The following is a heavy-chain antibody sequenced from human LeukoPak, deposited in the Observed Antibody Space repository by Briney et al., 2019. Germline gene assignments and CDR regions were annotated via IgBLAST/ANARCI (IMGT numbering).Heavy chain of an antibody. CDR3: ARALYYDFWSGSPDDAFDI. CDR1: GFTFSSYA. CDR2: ISGSGGST. V-gene: IGHV3-23*01. J-gene: IGHJ3*02. D-gene: IGHD3-3*01. Sequence: GGSLRLSCAASGFTFSSYAMSWVRQAPGKGLEWVSAISGSGGSTYYADSVKGRFTISRDNSKNTLYLQMNSLRAEDTALYHCARALYYDFWSGSPDDAFDIWGQGTMVTVSS.